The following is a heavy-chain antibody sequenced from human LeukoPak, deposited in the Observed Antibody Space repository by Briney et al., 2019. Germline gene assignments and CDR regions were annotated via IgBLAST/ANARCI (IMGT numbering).Heavy chain of an antibody. Sequence: GGSLRLSCAASGFTFTSYAMSWVRQAPGKGLEWVSTIRVGGGSTYYADSVKGRFTISRDNSKNPLFLQMNSLRAEDTAAYYCAKDLSGGSLDYWGQGTLVTVSS. V-gene: IGHV3-23*01. CDR3: AKDLSGGSLDY. CDR2: IRVGGGST. CDR1: GFTFTSYA. J-gene: IGHJ4*02. D-gene: IGHD1-26*01.